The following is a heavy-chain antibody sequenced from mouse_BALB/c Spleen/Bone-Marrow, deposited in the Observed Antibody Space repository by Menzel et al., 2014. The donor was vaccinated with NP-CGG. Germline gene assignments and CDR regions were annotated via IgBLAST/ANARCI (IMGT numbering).Heavy chain of an antibody. J-gene: IGHJ3*01. Sequence: ESGPGLVKPSQSLSLTCIVTGYSITRDYAWNWIRQFPGNKLEWMGYISYSGSTTYNPSLEGRISITRDTSKNQFFLQLNSVTTEDTATYYCARSSSYDYDVGFAYWGQGTLVTVSA. D-gene: IGHD2-4*01. V-gene: IGHV3-2*02. CDR2: ISYSGST. CDR1: GYSITRDYA. CDR3: ARSSSYDYDVGFAY.